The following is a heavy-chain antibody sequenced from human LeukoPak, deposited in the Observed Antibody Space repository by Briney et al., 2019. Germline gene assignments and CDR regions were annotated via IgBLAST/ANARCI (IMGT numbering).Heavy chain of an antibody. D-gene: IGHD3-22*01. Sequence: ASVKVSCKASGYTFTGYYMHWVRQAPGQGLEWMGWINPNSGGTNYAQKFQGRVTMTRDTSISTAYMELSRLRSDDTAVYYCARASMIVVVTETSYYYYGMDVWGQGTTVTVSS. CDR2: INPNSGGT. J-gene: IGHJ6*02. CDR1: GYTFTGYY. CDR3: ARASMIVVVTETSYYYYGMDV. V-gene: IGHV1-2*02.